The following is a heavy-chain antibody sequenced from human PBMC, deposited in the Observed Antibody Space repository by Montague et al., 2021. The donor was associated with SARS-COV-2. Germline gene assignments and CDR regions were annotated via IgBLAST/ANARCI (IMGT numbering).Heavy chain of an antibody. CDR3: AKDFFMVQGLFDY. V-gene: IGHV3-23*01. J-gene: IGHJ4*02. Sequence: SLRLSCAASGFTFSSYATSWVRQAPGKGLKWVSAISGSGGSTYYADSVKGRFTISRDNSKNTLYLQMNSLRAEDTAVYYCAKDFFMVQGLFDYWGQGTLVTVSS. CDR1: GFTFSSYA. D-gene: IGHD3-10*01. CDR2: ISGSGGST.